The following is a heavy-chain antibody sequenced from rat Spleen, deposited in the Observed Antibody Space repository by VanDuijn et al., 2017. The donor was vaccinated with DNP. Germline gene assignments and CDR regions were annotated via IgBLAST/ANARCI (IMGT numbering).Heavy chain of an antibody. J-gene: IGHJ4*01. CDR1: GFSLTNYH. Sequence: QVQLKESGPGLVQPSQTLSLTCTVSGFSLTNYHVHWVRQPPGKGLARIASMSIGGSTYYNSGLKSRLRISRDTSKSQVFLKMNSLQTEDTATYYCAEEPGLGDAMDAWGQGTSVTVSS. CDR3: AEEPGLGDAMDA. V-gene: IGHV2S12*01. CDR2: MSIGGST. D-gene: IGHD1-4*01.